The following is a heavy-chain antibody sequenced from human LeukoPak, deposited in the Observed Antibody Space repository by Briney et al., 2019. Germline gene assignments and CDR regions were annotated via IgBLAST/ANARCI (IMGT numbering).Heavy chain of an antibody. CDR2: INPNSGGT. CDR3: ATNYGSGSAPLDP. V-gene: IGHV1-2*02. Sequence: GASVKVSCKTSGYTFTGYYIHWVRQAPGQGLEWMGWINPNSGGTNYAEKFHDRVTMTTDTSTGMAYMELRSLEFDDTAVYYCATNYGSGSAPLDPWGQGTLVTVSA. D-gene: IGHD3-10*01. CDR1: GYTFTGYY. J-gene: IGHJ5*02.